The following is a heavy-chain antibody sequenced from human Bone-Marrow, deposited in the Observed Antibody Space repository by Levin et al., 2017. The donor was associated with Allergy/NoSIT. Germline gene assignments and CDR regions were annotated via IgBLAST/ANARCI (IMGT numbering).Heavy chain of an antibody. Sequence: SETLSLTCTVSGGSISSSSYYWGWIRQPPGKGLEWIGSIYYSGSTYYNPSLKSRVTISVDTSKNQFSLKLSSVTAADTAVYYCARDIVVVVAATPGGFDYWGQGTLVTVSS. D-gene: IGHD2-15*01. V-gene: IGHV4-39*02. CDR3: ARDIVVVVAATPGGFDY. CDR1: GGSISSSSYY. J-gene: IGHJ4*02. CDR2: IYYSGST.